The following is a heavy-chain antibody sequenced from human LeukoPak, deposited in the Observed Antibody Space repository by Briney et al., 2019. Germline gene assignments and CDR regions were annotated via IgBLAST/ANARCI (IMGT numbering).Heavy chain of an antibody. J-gene: IGHJ4*02. CDR2: IYHSGST. V-gene: IGHV4-4*02. Sequence: PSETLSLTCAVSGGSISSSNWWSWVRQPPGQGLEWIGEIYHSGSTNYNPSLKSRVTISVDKSKNQFSLKLSSVTAADTAVYYCARGGHGPPDIVVVPAASASAEFDYWGQGTLVTVSS. CDR1: GGSISSSNW. D-gene: IGHD2-2*01. CDR3: ARGGHGPPDIVVVPAASASAEFDY.